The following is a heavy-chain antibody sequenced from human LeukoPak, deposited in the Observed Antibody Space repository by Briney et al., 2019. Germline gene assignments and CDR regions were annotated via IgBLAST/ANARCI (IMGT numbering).Heavy chain of an antibody. V-gene: IGHV3-48*01. Sequence: GGSLRLSCAASGFTFSSYSMNWVRQAPGKVLEWVSYISSSSGTIYYADSVKGRFTISRDNAKNSLYLQMNSLRAEDTAVYYCARDFSNDSSGYYYFGAFDIWGQGTMVTVSS. D-gene: IGHD3-22*01. CDR1: GFTFSSYS. CDR2: ISSSSGTI. J-gene: IGHJ3*02. CDR3: ARDFSNDSSGYYYFGAFDI.